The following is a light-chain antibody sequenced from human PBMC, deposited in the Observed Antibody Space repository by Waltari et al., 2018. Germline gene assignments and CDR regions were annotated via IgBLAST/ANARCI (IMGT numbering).Light chain of an antibody. CDR1: SGSLSTTSY. CDR2: KAT. Sequence: QTVVTQQPSLSVSPGGTVTLTCALSSGSLSTTSYATWYQQTPGQPPRTLVYKATARSSGVSDRFSGSIPGNTAALTITGAQADDESDYYCALYMGSGIWVFGGGTRLTVL. V-gene: IGLV8-61*01. CDR3: ALYMGSGIWV. J-gene: IGLJ3*02.